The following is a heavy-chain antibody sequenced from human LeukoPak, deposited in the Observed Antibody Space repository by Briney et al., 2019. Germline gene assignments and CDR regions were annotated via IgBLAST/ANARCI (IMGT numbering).Heavy chain of an antibody. J-gene: IGHJ4*02. Sequence: GGSLRLSCAASGFTFSNYAMSWVRQAPGKGLEWVSAIIGSGGSTYYADSVKGRFTISRDNSKNTLNLQMNSLRAEDTAVYYCAKDYVELQFDYWGQGALVTVPS. CDR2: IIGSGGST. CDR1: GFTFSNYA. CDR3: AKDYVELQFDY. V-gene: IGHV3-23*01. D-gene: IGHD1-7*01.